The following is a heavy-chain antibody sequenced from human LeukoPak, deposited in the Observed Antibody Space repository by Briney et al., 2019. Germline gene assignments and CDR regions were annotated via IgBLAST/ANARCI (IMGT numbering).Heavy chain of an antibody. J-gene: IGHJ4*02. V-gene: IGHV3-48*04. Sequence: GGSLRLSCAASGFTFSSYWMSWVRQAPGKGLEWVSYIDTSGSTIYYADSVKGRFTISRDNAKNSLYLQMNSLRAEDTAVYYCARSRWGTPGYWGQGTLVTVSS. CDR1: GFTFSSYW. D-gene: IGHD3-16*01. CDR3: ARSRWGTPGY. CDR2: IDTSGSTI.